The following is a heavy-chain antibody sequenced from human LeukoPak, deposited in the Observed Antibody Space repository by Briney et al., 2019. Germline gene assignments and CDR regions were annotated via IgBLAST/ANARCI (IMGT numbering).Heavy chain of an antibody. J-gene: IGHJ6*02. CDR1: GFTFSDYY. CDR2: ISGGSADT. V-gene: IGHV3-11*06. Sequence: PGGSLRLSCAASGFTFSDYYMSWIRQAPGKGLEWVSYISGGSADTNYADSVKSRFTISRDNAKNSLYLQMNSLRAEDTAVYYCARANYILDVWGQGITVTVSS. CDR3: ARANYILDV. D-gene: IGHD1-7*01.